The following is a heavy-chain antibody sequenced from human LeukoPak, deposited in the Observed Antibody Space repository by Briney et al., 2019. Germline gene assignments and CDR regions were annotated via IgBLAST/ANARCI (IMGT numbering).Heavy chain of an antibody. Sequence: SGPALVKPTQTLTLTCTFSGFSLRTSGMCVSWIRQPAGKGLEWIGRIYTSGSTNYNPSLKSRVTMSVDTSKNQFSLKLSSVTAADTAVYYCARETFDIWGQGTMVTVSS. J-gene: IGHJ3*02. CDR1: GFSLRTSGM. CDR2: IYTSGST. V-gene: IGHV4-61*02. CDR3: ARETFDI.